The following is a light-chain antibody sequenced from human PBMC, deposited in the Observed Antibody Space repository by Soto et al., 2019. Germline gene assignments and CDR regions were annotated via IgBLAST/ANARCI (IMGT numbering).Light chain of an antibody. CDR3: QQYGSSPGT. V-gene: IGKV3-20*01. CDR1: QSISNN. CDR2: GAS. J-gene: IGKJ1*01. Sequence: EIVMTQSPATLSVSPGERATLSCRASQSISNNLVWYQQRPGQAPRLLIYGASARATGIPDRFSGSGSGTDFTLTISRLEPEDFAVYYCQQYGSSPGTFGQGTKVDIK.